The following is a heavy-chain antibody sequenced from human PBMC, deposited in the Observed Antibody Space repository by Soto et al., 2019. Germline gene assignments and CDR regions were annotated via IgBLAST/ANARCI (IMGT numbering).Heavy chain of an antibody. Sequence: EVLLVESGGGLVQPGGSLRLSCAASGFTVSSNYMSWVRQAPEKGLEWVSVIFSGGSTYYADSVKGRFTISRDNSKYSLYLQPNSLRGEDAAVYYCARDRYPLDYWGQATLVTVSS. J-gene: IGHJ4*02. D-gene: IGHD1-1*01. CDR3: ARDRYPLDY. CDR1: GFTVSSNY. CDR2: IFSGGST. V-gene: IGHV3-66*01.